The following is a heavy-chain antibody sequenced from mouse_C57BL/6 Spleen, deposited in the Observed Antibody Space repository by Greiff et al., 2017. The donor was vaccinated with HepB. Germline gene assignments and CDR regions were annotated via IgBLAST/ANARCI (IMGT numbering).Heavy chain of an antibody. D-gene: IGHD4-1*02. Sequence: QVQLKESGPELVKPGASVKISCKASGYAFSSSWMNWVKQRPGKGLEWIGRIYPGDGDTNYNGKFKGKATLTADKSSSTAYMQLSSLTSEDSAVYVCAKGQLGRGNYFDYWGQGTTLTVSS. J-gene: IGHJ2*01. CDR1: GYAFSSSW. CDR3: AKGQLGRGNYFDY. V-gene: IGHV1-82*01. CDR2: IYPGDGDT.